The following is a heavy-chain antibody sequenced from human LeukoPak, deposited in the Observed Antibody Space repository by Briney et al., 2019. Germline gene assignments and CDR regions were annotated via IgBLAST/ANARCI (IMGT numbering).Heavy chain of an antibody. J-gene: IGHJ4*02. D-gene: IGHD5-18*01. Sequence: GVSVKVSCKASGGTFSSYAISWVRQAPGQGLEWMGGIIPIFGTANYAQKFQGRVTITADKSTSTAYMELSSLRSEDTAVYYCARARGDTAMDYYFDYWGQGTLVTVSS. CDR2: IIPIFGTA. CDR1: GGTFSSYA. CDR3: ARARGDTAMDYYFDY. V-gene: IGHV1-69*06.